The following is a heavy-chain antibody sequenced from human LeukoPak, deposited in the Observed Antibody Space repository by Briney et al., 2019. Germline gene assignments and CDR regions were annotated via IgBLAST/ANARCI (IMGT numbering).Heavy chain of an antibody. V-gene: IGHV4-4*07. CDR1: GGSISSYY. J-gene: IGHJ4*02. Sequence: SETLSLTCTVSGGSISSYYWSWIRQPAGKGLEWIGRIYTSGSTNYNPSLKSRVTMSVDTSKNHFSLDLSSVTAADTAVYYCARDRSSSWYKDFDYWGQGTLVTVSS. CDR2: IYTSGST. CDR3: ARDRSSSWYKDFDY. D-gene: IGHD6-13*01.